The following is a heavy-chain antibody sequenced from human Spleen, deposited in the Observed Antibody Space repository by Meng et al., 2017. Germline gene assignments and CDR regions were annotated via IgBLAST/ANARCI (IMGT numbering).Heavy chain of an antibody. Sequence: QGQLVQSGAEVRKSGASVKLSCKASGYTYTHHCIGWVRHAPGQGLEWMGWISAYNGDTIYVQKFQGRVTVSADRPTATAYMELRSLRSDDTAVYYCARGTPGRSYSDYWGQGTLVTVSS. CDR2: ISAYNGDT. CDR3: ARGTPGRSYSDY. CDR1: GYTYTHHC. D-gene: IGHD3-10*01. V-gene: IGHV1-18*01. J-gene: IGHJ4*02.